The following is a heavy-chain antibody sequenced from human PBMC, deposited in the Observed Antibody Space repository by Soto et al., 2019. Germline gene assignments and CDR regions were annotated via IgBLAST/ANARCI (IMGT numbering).Heavy chain of an antibody. J-gene: IGHJ4*02. Sequence: SETLSLTCTVSGGSISSYYWSWIRQPAGKGLEWIGRIYTSGSTNYSPSLKSRVTMSVDTSKNQFSLKLSSVTAADTAVYYCARGASYYYDSSGLRTFDYWGQGTLVTVSS. D-gene: IGHD3-22*01. CDR2: IYTSGST. CDR3: ARGASYYYDSSGLRTFDY. V-gene: IGHV4-4*07. CDR1: GGSISSYY.